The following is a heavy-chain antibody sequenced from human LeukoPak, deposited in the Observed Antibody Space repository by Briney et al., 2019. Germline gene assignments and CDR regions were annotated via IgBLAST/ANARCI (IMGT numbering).Heavy chain of an antibody. D-gene: IGHD6-25*01. CDR1: GASISSGDYY. V-gene: IGHV4-39*01. Sequence: PSETLSLTCTVSGASISSGDYYWGWIRQSPGRGLEWIGTIYYSGSTNYNPSLKSRVTISVDTSENQFSLRLTSVTATDTAVYYCVRRGQRLNPGLYYFDRWGQGTLVTVSS. CDR2: IYYSGST. J-gene: IGHJ4*02. CDR3: VRRGQRLNPGLYYFDR.